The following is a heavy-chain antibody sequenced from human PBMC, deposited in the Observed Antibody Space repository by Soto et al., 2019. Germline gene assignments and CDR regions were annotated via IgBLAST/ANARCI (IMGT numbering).Heavy chain of an antibody. CDR1: GFTFNNYG. V-gene: IGHV3-30*18. J-gene: IGHJ3*01. Sequence: QVQLVESGGGVVQPGRCLRLSCAASGFTFNNYGMHWVRQAPGKGLEWVATISNDGSDKYYPDSVKGRLTISRDNSKNTVYLQMNSLRAEEPAVYYCAKDQGIAASHGIDWGQGTMVTVSS. CDR3: AKDQGIAASHGID. D-gene: IGHD6-13*01. CDR2: ISNDGSDK.